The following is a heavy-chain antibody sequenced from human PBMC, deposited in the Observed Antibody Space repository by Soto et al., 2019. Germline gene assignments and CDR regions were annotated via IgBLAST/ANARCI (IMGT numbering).Heavy chain of an antibody. J-gene: IGHJ4*02. V-gene: IGHV4-59*01. CDR2: IYYSGST. CDR3: ARRYGTTFDY. D-gene: IGHD1-7*01. CDR1: GGSISSYY. Sequence: PSETLYLTCTVSGGSISSYYWSWIRQPPGKGLEWIGYIYYSGSTNYNPSLKSRVTISVDTSKNQFSLKLSSVTAADTAVYYRARRYGTTFDYWGQGTLVTVSS.